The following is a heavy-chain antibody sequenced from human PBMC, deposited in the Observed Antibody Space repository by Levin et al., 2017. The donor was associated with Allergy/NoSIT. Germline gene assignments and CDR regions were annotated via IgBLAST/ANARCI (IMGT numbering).Heavy chain of an antibody. CDR1: GGSISSYY. V-gene: IGHV4-59*08. CDR2: IYYSGST. D-gene: IGHD2-8*01. CDR3: ARHPEWSRYRYFDL. J-gene: IGHJ2*01. Sequence: PSETLSLTCTVSGGSISSYYWSWIRQPPGKGLEWIGYIYYSGSTNYNPSLKSRVTISVDTSKNQFSLKLSSVTAADTAVYYCARHPEWSRYRYFDLWGRGTLVTVSS.